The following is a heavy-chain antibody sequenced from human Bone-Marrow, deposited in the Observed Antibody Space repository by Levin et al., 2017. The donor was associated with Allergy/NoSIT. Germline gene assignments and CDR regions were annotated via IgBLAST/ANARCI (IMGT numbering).Heavy chain of an antibody. D-gene: IGHD5-12*01. CDR3: AKGRGYSAYDFDY. J-gene: IGHJ4*02. CDR2: ISDTGGVT. V-gene: IGHV3-23*01. Sequence: PGGSLRLSCAASGFTFPTYVMTWVRQAPGMGLEWVAGISDTGGVTYYADSVKGRFTISRDSPKHTLVLEMSSLRVEDTAVYYCAKGRGYSAYDFDYWGQGTVVTVSS. CDR1: GFTFPTYV.